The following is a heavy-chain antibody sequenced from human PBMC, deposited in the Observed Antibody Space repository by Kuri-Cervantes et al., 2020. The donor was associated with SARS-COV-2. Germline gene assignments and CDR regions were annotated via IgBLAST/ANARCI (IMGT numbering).Heavy chain of an antibody. Sequence: GESLKISCAASGFTFSSYAMSWVRQAPGKGLEWVSAISSSSSYIYYADSVKGRFTISRDNAKNSLYLQMNSLRAEDTAVYYCAREGQLERPGAYYYYYGMDVWGQGTTVTVSS. CDR3: AREGQLERPGAYYYYYGMDV. V-gene: IGHV3-21*01. CDR2: ISSSSSYI. CDR1: GFTFSSYA. D-gene: IGHD1-1*01. J-gene: IGHJ6*02.